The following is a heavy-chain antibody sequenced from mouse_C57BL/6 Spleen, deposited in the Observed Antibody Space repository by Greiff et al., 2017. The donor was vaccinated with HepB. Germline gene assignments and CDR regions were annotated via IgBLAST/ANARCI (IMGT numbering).Heavy chain of an antibody. CDR3: ARGDYGVDWYFDV. D-gene: IGHD2-4*01. CDR1: GYTFTDYY. Sequence: EVKLQESGPVLVKPGASVKMSCKASGYTFTDYYMNWVKQSHGKSLEWIGVINPYNGGTSYNQKFKGKATLTVDKSSSTAYMELNSLTSEDSAVYYCARGDYGVDWYFDVWGTGTTVTVSS. V-gene: IGHV1-19*01. CDR2: INPYNGGT. J-gene: IGHJ1*03.